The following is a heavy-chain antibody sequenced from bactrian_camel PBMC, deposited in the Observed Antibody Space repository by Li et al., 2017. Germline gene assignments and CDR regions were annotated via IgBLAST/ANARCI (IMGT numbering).Heavy chain of an antibody. CDR2: MKRDGDA. CDR3: AADWDPFVCTNLYGTKAFAL. D-gene: IGHD3*01. Sequence: HVQLVESGGGAVQAGGSLRLSCAASGYHFPSYCIGWFRQRPGKEREGVAMMKRDGDASVAESVKGRFTISRDNAKNTLYLQMNSLEPEDTAIYTCAADWDPFVCTNLYGTKAFALWGQGTQVTVS. J-gene: IGHJ4*01. CDR1: GYHFPSYC. V-gene: IGHV3S53*01.